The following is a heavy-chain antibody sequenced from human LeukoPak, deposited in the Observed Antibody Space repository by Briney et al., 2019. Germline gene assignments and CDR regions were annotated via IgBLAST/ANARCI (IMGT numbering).Heavy chain of an antibody. J-gene: IGHJ4*02. CDR1: GGSISSYY. CDR3: ARHRYGADFEY. D-gene: IGHD4-17*01. V-gene: IGHV4-59*08. CDR2: IYYSGST. Sequence: PSETLSFTCTVSGGSISSYYWSWIRQPPGKGLEWIGYIYYSGSTNYNPSLKSRVTISVDTSKNQFSLKLSSVTAADTAVYYCARHRYGADFEYWGQGTLVTVSS.